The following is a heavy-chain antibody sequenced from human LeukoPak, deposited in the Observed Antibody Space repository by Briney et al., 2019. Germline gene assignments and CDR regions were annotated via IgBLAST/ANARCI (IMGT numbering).Heavy chain of an antibody. CDR2: IYWNDDK. D-gene: IGHD5-18*01. CDR1: GFSLSTSGVG. V-gene: IGHV2-5*01. Sequence: SGPTLVKPTQTLTLTCTFSGFSLSTSGVGVGWIRQPPGKALEWLALIYWNDDKRYSPSLKSRLTITKDTSENQVVLTMTNMDPVDTATYYCAHTRSYSYGADYWGQGTLVTVSS. CDR3: AHTRSYSYGADY. J-gene: IGHJ4*02.